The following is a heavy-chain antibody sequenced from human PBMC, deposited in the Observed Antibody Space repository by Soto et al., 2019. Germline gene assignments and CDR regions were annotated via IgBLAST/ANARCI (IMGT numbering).Heavy chain of an antibody. D-gene: IGHD3-22*01. J-gene: IGHJ6*02. CDR3: ARSGYYGMDV. V-gene: IGHV4-34*01. CDR1: GGSFSGYY. CDR2: INHSGST. Sequence: SETLSLTCAVYGGSFSGYYWSWIRQPPGKGLEWIGEINHSGSTNYNPSLKSRVTISVDTSKNQFSLKLSSVTAADTAVYYCARSGYYGMDVWGQGTTVTVSS.